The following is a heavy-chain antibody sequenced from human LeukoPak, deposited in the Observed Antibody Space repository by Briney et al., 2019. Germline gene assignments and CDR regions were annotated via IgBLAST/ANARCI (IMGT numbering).Heavy chain of an antibody. CDR2: INQDGSEK. Sequence: GGSLRLSCAASGFTFSSYLMSWGRQAPGKGLEWVSNINQDGSEKYYVDFVKGRFTISRDNAKNSLYLQMNSLRAEDTAVYYCARTWAGAFFDYWGQGTLVTVSS. V-gene: IGHV3-7*01. CDR1: GFTFSSYL. CDR3: ARTWAGAFFDY. D-gene: IGHD6-19*01. J-gene: IGHJ4*02.